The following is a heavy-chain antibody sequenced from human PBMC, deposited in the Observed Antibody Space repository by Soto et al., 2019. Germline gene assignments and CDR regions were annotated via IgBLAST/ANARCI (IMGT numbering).Heavy chain of an antibody. J-gene: IGHJ4*02. D-gene: IGHD6-6*01. Sequence: ASVKVSCKASGYTFTSYAMHWVRQAPGQRLEWMGWINAGNGNTKYSQKFQGRVTITRDTSASTAYMELSSLRSEDTAVYYCARDLGRLVSRSWFAYWGQGTLDTGSS. CDR3: ARDLGRLVSRSWFAY. V-gene: IGHV1-3*01. CDR2: INAGNGNT. CDR1: GYTFTSYA.